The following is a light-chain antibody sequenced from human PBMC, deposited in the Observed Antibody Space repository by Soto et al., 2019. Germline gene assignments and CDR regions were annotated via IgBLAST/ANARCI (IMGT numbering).Light chain of an antibody. CDR2: GAS. J-gene: IGKJ5*01. CDR3: EQTYSTPVT. V-gene: IGKV1-39*01. Sequence: DIQMTQSPSSLSASVGDRVTVTCRTSQNICNYLNWYQQEPGKAPKLLIYGASSVQSGVPLRFSGSGSGTDFTLTISSLQPEDFATYYCEQTYSTPVTFGQGTRLEIK. CDR1: QNICNY.